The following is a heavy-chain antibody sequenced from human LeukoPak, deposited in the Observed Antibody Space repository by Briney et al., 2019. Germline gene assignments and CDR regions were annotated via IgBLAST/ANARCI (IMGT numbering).Heavy chain of an antibody. J-gene: IGHJ6*02. CDR2: INSDGSST. CDR1: GFTFSSYW. V-gene: IGHV3-74*01. Sequence: GGSLRLSCAASGFTFSSYWMHWVRQPPGKGLVWVSRINSDGSSTSYADFVKGRSTISRDNAKNTLYLQMNSLRAEDTAVYDCARERRVLSDGDYESGDYYYYGMDVWGQGTTVTVSS. D-gene: IGHD4-17*01. CDR3: ARERRVLSDGDYESGDYYYYGMDV.